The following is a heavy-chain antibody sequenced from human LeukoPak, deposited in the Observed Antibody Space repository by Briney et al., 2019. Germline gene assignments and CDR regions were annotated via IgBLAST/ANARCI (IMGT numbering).Heavy chain of an antibody. J-gene: IGHJ4*02. CDR2: ISGSGGST. Sequence: GGSLRLSSAASGFTFSSYAMSWVRQAPGKGLEWVSAISGSGGSTYYADSVKGRFTISRDNSKNTLYLQMNSLRAEDTAVYYCAKVRSTVVTPVEAIDYWGQGTLVTVSS. CDR3: AKVRSTVVTPVEAIDY. V-gene: IGHV3-23*01. CDR1: GFTFSSYA. D-gene: IGHD4-23*01.